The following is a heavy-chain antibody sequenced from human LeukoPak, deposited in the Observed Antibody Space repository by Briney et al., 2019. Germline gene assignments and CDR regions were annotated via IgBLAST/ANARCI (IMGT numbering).Heavy chain of an antibody. CDR1: GFTFGSYG. CDR2: ISYDGSNK. Sequence: GGSLRLSCAASGFTFGSYGMHWVRQAPGKGLEWVAVISYDGSNKYYADSVKGRFTISRDNSKNTLYLQMNSLRAEDTAVYYCAKDGPGTQLDYWGQGTLVTVSS. CDR3: AKDGPGTQLDY. V-gene: IGHV3-30*18. D-gene: IGHD1-1*01. J-gene: IGHJ4*02.